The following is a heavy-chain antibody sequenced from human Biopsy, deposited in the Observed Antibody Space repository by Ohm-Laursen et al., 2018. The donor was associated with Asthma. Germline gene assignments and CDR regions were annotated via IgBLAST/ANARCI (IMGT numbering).Heavy chain of an antibody. D-gene: IGHD2-15*01. Sequence: GVSVKASCKSLGGTFNTYVIGWARQAPGQGLEWMGGINSVFGTTTYPQKFQDRVTITADDSTSTVYMELSSLRSEDAAVYYCARKAGSCVSRTCYSLDFWGQGTLVTVSS. J-gene: IGHJ4*02. CDR1: GGTFNTYV. CDR3: ARKAGSCVSRTCYSLDF. CDR2: INSVFGTT. V-gene: IGHV1-69*13.